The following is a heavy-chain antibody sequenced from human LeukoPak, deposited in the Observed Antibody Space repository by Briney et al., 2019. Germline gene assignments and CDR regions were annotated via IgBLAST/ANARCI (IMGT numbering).Heavy chain of an antibody. CDR2: IWSDGTTK. CDR1: GFTFSRCG. J-gene: IGHJ4*02. Sequence: GGSLRLSCAASGFTFSRCGIHWVRQAPGKGLEWVAVIWSDGTTKYYADSVKGRLTISRDNSKNTVYLEMNSLRGEDTAVYYCGRGLAYSISDYWGQGTLVTVSS. CDR3: GRGLAYSISDY. D-gene: IGHD1-26*01. V-gene: IGHV3-33*01.